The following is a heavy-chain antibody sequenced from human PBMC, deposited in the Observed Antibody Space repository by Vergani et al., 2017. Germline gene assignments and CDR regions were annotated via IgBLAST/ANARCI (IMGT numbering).Heavy chain of an antibody. CDR1: GFTFSSYA. D-gene: IGHD5-18*01. CDR2: ISYDGSNK. J-gene: IGHJ4*02. V-gene: IGHV3-30*01. CDR3: AKVTDTAMVSGYDY. Sequence: QVQLVESGGGVVQPGRSLRLSCAASGFTFSSYAMHWVRQAPGKGLEWVAVISYDGSNKYYADSVKGRFTISRDNSKNTLYLQMNSLRAEDTAVYYCAKVTDTAMVSGYDYWGQGTLVTVSS.